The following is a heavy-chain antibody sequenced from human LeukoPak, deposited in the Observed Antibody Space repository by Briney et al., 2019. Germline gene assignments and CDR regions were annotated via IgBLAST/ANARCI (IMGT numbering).Heavy chain of an antibody. D-gene: IGHD3-9*01. CDR2: ISWNSGSI. CDR1: GFTFDDYA. V-gene: IGHV3-9*01. CDR3: AEDSKPYDILTGYAAN. Sequence: SLRLPCAASGFTFDDYAMHWVRQAPGKGLEWVSGISWNSGSIGYADSVKGRFTISRDNAKNSLYLQMNSLRAEDTALYYCAEDSKPYDILTGYAANWGQGTLVTVSS. J-gene: IGHJ4*02.